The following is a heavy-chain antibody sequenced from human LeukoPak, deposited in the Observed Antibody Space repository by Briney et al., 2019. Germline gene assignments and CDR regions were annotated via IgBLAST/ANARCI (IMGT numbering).Heavy chain of an antibody. V-gene: IGHV1-2*02. CDR3: AREKRFLEWLSLYGMDV. CDR1: GYTFTGYY. Sequence: ASVKVSCKAFGYTFTGYYIHWVRQAPGQGLEWMGWINPNSGGTNYAQKLQGRVTMTRNTSISTAYMELSSLRSEDTAVYYCAREKRFLEWLSLYGMDVWGQGTTVTVSS. D-gene: IGHD3-3*01. CDR2: INPNSGGT. J-gene: IGHJ6*02.